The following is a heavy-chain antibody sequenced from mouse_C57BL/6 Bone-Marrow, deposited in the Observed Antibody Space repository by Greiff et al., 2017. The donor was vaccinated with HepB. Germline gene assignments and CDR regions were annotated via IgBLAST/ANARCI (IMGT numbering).Heavy chain of an antibody. CDR1: GYTFTDYY. V-gene: IGHV1-75*01. CDR2: IFPGSGST. J-gene: IGHJ4*01. Sequence: QVQLQQSGPELVKPGASVKISCKASGYTFTDYYINWVKQRPGQGLEWIGWIFPGSGSTYYNEKFKGKATLTVDKSSSTAYMLLSSLTSEDSAVYFCARGAPANWDGYAMDDWGQGTSVTVSS. CDR3: ARGAPANWDGYAMDD. D-gene: IGHD4-1*01.